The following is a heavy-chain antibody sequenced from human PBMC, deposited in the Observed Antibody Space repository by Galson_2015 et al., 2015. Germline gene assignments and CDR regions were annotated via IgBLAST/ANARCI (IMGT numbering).Heavy chain of an antibody. V-gene: IGHV5-51*03. Sequence: QSGAEVKKPGESLKISCTGSGYSFTSYWIGWVRQMPGKGLEWMGIIYPGDSDTRYSPSFQGQVTISADKSISTAYLQWSSLKASDTAMYYCARYTSYYDSSGYWVLDYWGQGTLVTVSS. CDR2: IYPGDSDT. CDR3: ARYTSYYDSSGYWVLDY. CDR1: GYSFTSYW. J-gene: IGHJ4*02. D-gene: IGHD3-22*01.